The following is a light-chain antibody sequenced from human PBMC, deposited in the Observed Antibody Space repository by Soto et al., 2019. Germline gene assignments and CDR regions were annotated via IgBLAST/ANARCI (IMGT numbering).Light chain of an antibody. CDR3: QQYNSYSKT. V-gene: IGKV1-5*01. CDR2: DAS. CDR1: QSISSY. J-gene: IGKJ1*01. Sequence: DIQMTQSPSSLSASVGDRVTITCRASQSISSYLNWYQQKPGKAPKLLIYDASSLESGVPSRFSGSGSGTEFTLTISSLQPDDFATYYCQQYNSYSKTCGQGTKV.